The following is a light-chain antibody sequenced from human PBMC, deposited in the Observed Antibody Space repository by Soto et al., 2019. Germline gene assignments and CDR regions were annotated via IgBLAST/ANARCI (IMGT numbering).Light chain of an antibody. J-gene: IGKJ4*01. Sequence: EIVMTQSPSTLSVAPVERATLSCRASQSVSINLAWFQQKPGQAPRLLIYGASTRATGIPARFSGSGSGTEFTLTISSLQSEDFAVYYCQQCKDWPLTFGGGTKVDIK. CDR2: GAS. V-gene: IGKV3-15*01. CDR1: QSVSIN. CDR3: QQCKDWPLT.